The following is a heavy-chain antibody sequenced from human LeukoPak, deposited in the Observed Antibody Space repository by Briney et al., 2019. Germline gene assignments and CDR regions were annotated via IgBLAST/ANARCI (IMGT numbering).Heavy chain of an antibody. CDR3: ARDRVNWNDVGGLFDY. Sequence: GGSLRLSCAASGFTFSSYAIHWVRQAPGKGPEWVAVISYDGRDKHHADSVKGRFTISRDNSKNTLYLQMNSLRAEDTAVYYCARDRVNWNDVGGLFDYWGQGTLVTVSS. V-gene: IGHV3-30*04. CDR2: ISYDGRDK. CDR1: GFTFSSYA. J-gene: IGHJ4*02. D-gene: IGHD1-1*01.